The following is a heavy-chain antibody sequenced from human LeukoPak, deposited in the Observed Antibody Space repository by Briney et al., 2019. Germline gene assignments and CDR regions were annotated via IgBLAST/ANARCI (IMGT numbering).Heavy chain of an antibody. J-gene: IGHJ4*02. CDR2: INWNGGST. V-gene: IGHV3-20*04. CDR1: GFTFSSYA. CDR3: ARTGGIAVAGSQAY. Sequence: QPGGSLRLSCAASGFTFSSYAMSWVRQAPGKGLEWVSGINWNGGSTGYADSVKGRFTISRDNAKNSLYLQMNSLRAEDTALYYCARTGGIAVAGSQAYWGQGTLVTVSS. D-gene: IGHD6-19*01.